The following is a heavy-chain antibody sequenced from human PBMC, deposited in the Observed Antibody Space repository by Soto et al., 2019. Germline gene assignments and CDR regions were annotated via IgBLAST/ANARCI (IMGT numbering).Heavy chain of an antibody. CDR3: ATETPLESLWFGELWSWFDP. CDR2: FDPEDGET. D-gene: IGHD3-10*01. CDR1: GYTLTELS. V-gene: IGHV1-24*01. J-gene: IGHJ5*02. Sequence: ASVKVSCKVSGYTLTELSMHWVRQAPGKGLEWMGGFDPEDGETIYAQKFQGRVTMTEDTSTDTAYMELSSLRSEDTAVYYCATETPLESLWFGELWSWFDPWGQGTLVTVSS.